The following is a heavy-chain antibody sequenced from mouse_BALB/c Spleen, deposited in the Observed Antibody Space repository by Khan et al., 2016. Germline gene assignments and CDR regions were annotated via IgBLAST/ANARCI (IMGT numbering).Heavy chain of an antibody. D-gene: IGHD4-1*01. Sequence: QIQLVQSGPELKKPGETVKISCKASGYTFTHYGIHWVKRAPGQGLKWMGWMNTYTGEPTYGDDFTGRFAFSLETSASTAYLLINNLKNEDMATYFCAREWDYYFDYWGHGTTLTVSS. CDR1: GYTFTHYG. J-gene: IGHJ2*01. CDR3: AREWDYYFDY. V-gene: IGHV9-1*02. CDR2: MNTYTGEP.